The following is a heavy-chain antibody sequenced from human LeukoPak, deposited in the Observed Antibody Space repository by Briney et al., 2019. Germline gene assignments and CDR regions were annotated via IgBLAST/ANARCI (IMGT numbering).Heavy chain of an antibody. Sequence: GGSLRLSCAASGFTFSTYSMNWVRQATGKGLEWVSSISTSSTYIYYADSVKGRFTISRDNAKNSLYLQMNSLRAEDTAVYYCARHEPVITLSSYYYGMDVWGPGTTVTVSS. V-gene: IGHV3-21*01. CDR2: ISTSSTYI. D-gene: IGHD1-14*01. CDR3: ARHEPVITLSSYYYGMDV. J-gene: IGHJ6*02. CDR1: GFTFSTYS.